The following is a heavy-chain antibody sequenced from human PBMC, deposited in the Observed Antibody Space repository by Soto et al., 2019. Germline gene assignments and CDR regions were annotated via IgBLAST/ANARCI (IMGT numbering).Heavy chain of an antibody. V-gene: IGHV3-23*01. Sequence: GVSLRLSCSSCVFTFSIYAISLFLQAPVNGLEWVSGIGGGVDDTYYAESVKGSFTISRDNSKSTLFLQMSSLRAEDTAVYYCAKDTMSHPHVWDHFDIWGNGKMVTVSS. J-gene: IGHJ3*02. D-gene: IGHD1-26*01. CDR3: AKDTMSHPHVWDHFDI. CDR1: VFTFSIYA. CDR2: IGGGVDDT.